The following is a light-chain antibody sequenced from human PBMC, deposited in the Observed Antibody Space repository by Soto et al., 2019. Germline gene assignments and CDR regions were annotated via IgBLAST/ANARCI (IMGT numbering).Light chain of an antibody. V-gene: IGKV1-5*03. CDR3: QHYNNYSG. CDR2: KAS. Sequence: DIQMTQSPSTLSASVGDRVTFTCRASQSIGNWLAWYQQKPGKAPKLLIYKASNLESGVPSRFSGSGSGTEFTLTISNLQPDAFATYYCQHYNNYSGFGQGTKLEIK. J-gene: IGKJ2*03. CDR1: QSIGNW.